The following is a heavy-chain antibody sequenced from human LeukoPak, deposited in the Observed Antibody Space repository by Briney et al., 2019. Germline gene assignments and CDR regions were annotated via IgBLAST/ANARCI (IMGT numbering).Heavy chain of an antibody. J-gene: IGHJ4*02. CDR2: VSYAGSTT. V-gene: IGHV3-30*18. CDR1: AFTFSNYG. CDR3: AKEPIPMAGGYYFDY. Sequence: GGSLRLSCAASAFTFSNYGMRWVRQAPGKGLEWVAVVSYAGSTTYYADSVKGRFTISRDNSKNTLYLQMNSLRAEDTAVYYCAKEPIPMAGGYYFDYWGQGTLVTVSS. D-gene: IGHD6-19*01.